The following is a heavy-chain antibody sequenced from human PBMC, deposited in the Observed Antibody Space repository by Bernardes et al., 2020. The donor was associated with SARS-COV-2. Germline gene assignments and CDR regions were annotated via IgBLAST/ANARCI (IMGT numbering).Heavy chain of an antibody. CDR2: LYSGGTT. Sequence: GGSLRLSCEASKFTVSNNYMSWVRQAPGKGLEWVSLLYSGGTTYYADSVKGRFTVSRDNSKNTLFLQMGDLRAEDTAIYYCATAPHYYYGLDVWGQGTAVTVSS. J-gene: IGHJ6*02. CDR3: ATAPHYYYGLDV. V-gene: IGHV3-53*01. CDR1: KFTVSNNY.